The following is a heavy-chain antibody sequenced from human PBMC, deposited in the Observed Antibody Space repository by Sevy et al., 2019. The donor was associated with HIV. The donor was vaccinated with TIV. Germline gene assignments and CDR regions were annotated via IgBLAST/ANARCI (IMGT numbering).Heavy chain of an antibody. CDR3: ATHAGIAAAGRVFDY. CDR1: GFTFSDHY. CDR2: TRNKADGYTT. Sequence: GGSLRLSCVASGFTFSDHYMEWVRQAPGKGLEWVGRTRNKADGYTTEYAASVKGRFTISRDESKNSLYVQMNSLKAEDTAVYCATHAGIAAAGRVFDYWGQGTLVTVSS. J-gene: IGHJ4*02. D-gene: IGHD6-13*01. V-gene: IGHV3-72*01.